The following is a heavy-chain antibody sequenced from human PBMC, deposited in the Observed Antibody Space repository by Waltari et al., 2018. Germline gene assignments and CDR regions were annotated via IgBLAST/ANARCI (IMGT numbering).Heavy chain of an antibody. CDR2: IYYSGST. CDR3: ARDCGGDCYFDY. V-gene: IGHV4-59*01. Sequence: QVQLQESGPGLVKPSETLSLTCTVSGGSISSYYWNWIRQPPGKGLEWIGYIYYSGSTNYNPSLKSRVTISVDTSKNQFSLKLSSVTAADTAVYYCARDCGGDCYFDYWGQGTLVTVSS. J-gene: IGHJ4*02. D-gene: IGHD2-21*01. CDR1: GGSISSYY.